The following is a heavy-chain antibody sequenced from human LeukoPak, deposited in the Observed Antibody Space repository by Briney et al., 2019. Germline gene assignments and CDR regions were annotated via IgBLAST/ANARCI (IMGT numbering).Heavy chain of an antibody. Sequence: GGSLRLSCAASGFTFSRYSMHWVRQAPGKGLEYVSAISNNGGSTYYAKSVKGRFTISRDNSKNTLYLQMGSLRAEDMAVYYCARTSIAAREADYWGQGTLVSVSS. D-gene: IGHD6-6*01. CDR1: GFTFSRYS. J-gene: IGHJ4*02. CDR3: ARTSIAAREADY. CDR2: ISNNGGST. V-gene: IGHV3-64*01.